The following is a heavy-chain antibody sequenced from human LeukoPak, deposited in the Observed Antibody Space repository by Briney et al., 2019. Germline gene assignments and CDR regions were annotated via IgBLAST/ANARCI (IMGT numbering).Heavy chain of an antibody. CDR1: GGSFSGYY. CDR2: INHSGST. CDR3: ARHTAMVRPYFDY. D-gene: IGHD5-18*01. V-gene: IGHV4-34*01. J-gene: IGHJ4*02. Sequence: SETLSLTCAVYGGSFSGYYWSWIRQPPGKGLEWIGEINHSGSTNYNPSLKSRVTISVDTSKNQFSLKLSSVTAADTAVYYCARHTAMVRPYFDYWGQGTLVTVSS.